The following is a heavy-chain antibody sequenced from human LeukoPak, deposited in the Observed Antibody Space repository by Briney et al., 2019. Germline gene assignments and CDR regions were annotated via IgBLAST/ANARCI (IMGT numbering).Heavy chain of an antibody. V-gene: IGHV4-34*01. J-gene: IGHJ3*02. D-gene: IGHD3-22*01. CDR1: GVSFSGYY. CDR2: INHSGST. CDR3: ARGHPITMIVVVIKRAFDI. Sequence: SETLSLTCAVYGVSFSGYYWSWIHQPPGKGLEWIGEINHSGSTNYNPSLKSRVTISVDTSKNQFSLKLSSVTAADTAVYYCARGHPITMIVVVIKRAFDIWGQGTMVTVSS.